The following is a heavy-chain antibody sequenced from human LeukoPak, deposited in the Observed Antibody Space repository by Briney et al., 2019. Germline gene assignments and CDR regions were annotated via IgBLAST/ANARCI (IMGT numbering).Heavy chain of an antibody. CDR3: ARFSRFTGYNWFDP. CDR1: GYTFTSYG. CDR2: ISAYNDNT. Sequence: ASVKVSCKASGYTFTSYGISWVRQAPGQGLEWMGWISAYNDNTNYAQKLQGRVTMTTDTSTSTAYMELRSLRSDDTAVYYCARFSRFTGYNWFDPWGQGTLVTVSS. J-gene: IGHJ5*02. V-gene: IGHV1-18*01. D-gene: IGHD3-3*01.